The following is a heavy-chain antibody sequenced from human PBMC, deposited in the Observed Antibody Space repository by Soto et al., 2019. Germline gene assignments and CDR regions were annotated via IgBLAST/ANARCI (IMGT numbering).Heavy chain of an antibody. J-gene: IGHJ4*02. CDR3: GNARGRGPTGLLDY. V-gene: IGHV3-30*18. D-gene: IGHD4-17*01. Sequence: QVQLVESGGGVVQPGRSLRLSCAASGFTFSSYGMHWVRQAPGKGLEWVAVISYDGSNKYYEDSVKGRITISRDNSKKTRYLQMTSLTAEDTAVYYCGNARGRGPTGLLDYWGQGTLVTVSS. CDR1: GFTFSSYG. CDR2: ISYDGSNK.